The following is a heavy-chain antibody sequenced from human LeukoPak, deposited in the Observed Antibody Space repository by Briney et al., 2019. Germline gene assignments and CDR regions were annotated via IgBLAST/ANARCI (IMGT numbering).Heavy chain of an antibody. CDR2: ISSSSSTI. CDR1: GFTFSSYS. Sequence: GGSLRLSCAASGFTFSSYSMNWVRQAPGKGLEWVSYISSSSSTIYYADSVKGRFTISRDNAKNTLYLQMNSLRADDTAVYYCARGTSSWSPDPWGQGTLVTVSS. J-gene: IGHJ5*02. CDR3: ARGTSSWSPDP. V-gene: IGHV3-48*04. D-gene: IGHD6-13*01.